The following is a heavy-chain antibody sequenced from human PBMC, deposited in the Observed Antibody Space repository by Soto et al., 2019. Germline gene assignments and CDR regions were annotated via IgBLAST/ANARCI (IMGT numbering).Heavy chain of an antibody. CDR3: AREKQAVDGMDV. J-gene: IGHJ6*02. D-gene: IGHD6-19*01. CDR2: INPNSGGT. CDR1: GYTFTGYY. Sequence: RASVKVSCKASGYTFTGYYMHWVRQAPGQGLEWMGWINPNSGGTNYAQKFQGRVTMTRDTSISTAYMELSRLRSDDTAVYYCAREKQAVDGMDVWGQGTTVTVSS. V-gene: IGHV1-2*02.